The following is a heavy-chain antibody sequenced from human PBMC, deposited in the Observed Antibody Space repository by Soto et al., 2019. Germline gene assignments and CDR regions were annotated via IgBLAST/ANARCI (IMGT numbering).Heavy chain of an antibody. J-gene: IGHJ5*02. CDR2: INSDGTTT. V-gene: IGHV3-74*01. Sequence: EVQLVESGGGLVQPGGSLRLSCAASGFTFSRNWMHWVRQAPGKGLVWLSRINSDGTTTTYADSVKGRFTISRDNSKNTVYLQINNPRADDTAVYYCATVGTGSYNWFDPCGQGTLVTVSS. CDR1: GFTFSRNW. CDR3: ATVGTGSYNWFDP. D-gene: IGHD6-13*01.